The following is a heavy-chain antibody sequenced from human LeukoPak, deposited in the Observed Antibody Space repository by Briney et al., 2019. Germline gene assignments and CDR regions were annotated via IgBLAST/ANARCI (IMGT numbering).Heavy chain of an antibody. D-gene: IGHD4-17*01. CDR1: GGSITSYY. J-gene: IGHJ3*02. CDR3: ARDDHDYGGAFDI. CDR2: IFSSGST. Sequence: SETLSLTCTVSGGSITSYYWSWIRQPPGKGLEWIAYIFSSGSTSYNPSLKSRVTISVDRSKNQFSLKLSSVTAADTAVYYCARDDHDYGGAFDIWGQGTMVTISS. V-gene: IGHV4-59*12.